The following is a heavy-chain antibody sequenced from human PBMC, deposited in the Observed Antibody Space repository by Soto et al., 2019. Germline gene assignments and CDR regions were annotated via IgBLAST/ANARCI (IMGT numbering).Heavy chain of an antibody. J-gene: IGHJ4*02. Sequence: GASVKVSCKASGYTFTSYGISWVRQAPGQGLEWMGWISAYNGNTNYAQKLQGRVTMTTDTSTSTAYMELRSLRSDDTAVYYCARVLLGYYGSGSSDYWGQGTLVTVSS. V-gene: IGHV1-18*01. CDR3: ARVLLGYYGSGSSDY. CDR1: GYTFTSYG. CDR2: ISAYNGNT. D-gene: IGHD3-10*01.